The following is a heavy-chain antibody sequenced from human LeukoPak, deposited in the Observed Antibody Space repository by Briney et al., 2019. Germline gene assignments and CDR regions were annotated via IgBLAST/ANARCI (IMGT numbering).Heavy chain of an antibody. D-gene: IGHD7-27*01. CDR2: INPNSGGT. CDR1: EYTFTGYY. V-gene: IGHV1-2*06. J-gene: IGHJ2*01. Sequence: GASVKVSCKASEYTFTGYYMHWVRQAPGQGLEWMGRINPNSGGTNYAQKFQGRVTMTRDTSISTAYMELSRLRSDDTAVYYCARAAGLGSVWYFDLWGRSTLITVSS. CDR3: ARAAGLGSVWYFDL.